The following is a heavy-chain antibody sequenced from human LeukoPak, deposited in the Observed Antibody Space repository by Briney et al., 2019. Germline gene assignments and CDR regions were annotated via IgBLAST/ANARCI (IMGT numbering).Heavy chain of an antibody. V-gene: IGHV1-2*02. Sequence: ASVKVSCKASGYTFTAYYMHWVRQAPGQGLEWMGWINPNSGGTNYAQKCQGRVTMTRDTSISTAYMELSRLRSDDTAVYYCARDNYAYYYMDVWGKGTTVTVSS. CDR2: INPNSGGT. D-gene: IGHD2-2*01. CDR3: ARDNYAYYYMDV. CDR1: GYTFTAYY. J-gene: IGHJ6*03.